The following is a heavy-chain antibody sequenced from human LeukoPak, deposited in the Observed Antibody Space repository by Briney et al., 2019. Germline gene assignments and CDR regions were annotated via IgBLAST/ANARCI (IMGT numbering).Heavy chain of an antibody. CDR3: ARDRVGGSYNY. Sequence: GGSLRLSCAASGFTFSSYWMSWVRQAPGKGLKWVANIKEDGSEKHYVDSVKGRFTISRDNAKNSVYLQMNSLRAEDTAVYYCARDRVGGSYNYWGQGTLVTVSS. CDR1: GFTFSSYW. J-gene: IGHJ4*02. D-gene: IGHD1-26*01. CDR2: IKEDGSEK. V-gene: IGHV3-7*01.